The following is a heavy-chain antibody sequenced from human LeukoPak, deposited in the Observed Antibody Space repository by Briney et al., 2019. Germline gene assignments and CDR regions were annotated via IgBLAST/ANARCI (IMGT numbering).Heavy chain of an antibody. D-gene: IGHD3-3*01. CDR2: ISIYNGNT. Sequence: ASVKVSCKASGYTFTNYGISWVRQAPGQGLEWMGWISIYNGNTDYAQKLRGRVTMTTDTPTSTAYMELRSLRSDDTAVYYCARITYDFWSGYYMPDDPWGQGTLVTVSS. CDR3: ARITYDFWSGYYMPDDP. J-gene: IGHJ5*02. V-gene: IGHV1-18*01. CDR1: GYTFTNYG.